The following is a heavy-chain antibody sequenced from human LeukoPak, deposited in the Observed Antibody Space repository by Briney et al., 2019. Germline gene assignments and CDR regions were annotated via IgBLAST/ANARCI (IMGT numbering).Heavy chain of an antibody. V-gene: IGHV1-2*02. J-gene: IGHJ6*03. CDR2: INPNSGGT. D-gene: IGHD5-18*01. CDR3: ARDQIQLWNHYMDV. Sequence: EASVKVSCKASGYTFTGYYMHWVRRAPGQGLEWMGWINPNSGGTNYAQKFQGRVTMTRDTSISTAYMELSRLRSDDTAVYYCARDQIQLWNHYMDVWGKGTTVTVSS. CDR1: GYTFTGYY.